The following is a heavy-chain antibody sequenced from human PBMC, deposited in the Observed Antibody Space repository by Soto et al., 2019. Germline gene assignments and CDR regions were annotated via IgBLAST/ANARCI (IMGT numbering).Heavy chain of an antibody. Sequence: VESLKISCNGSGYSFTSYWISWVRQMPWKGLEWMGRIDPSDSYTNYSPSFQGHVTISADKSISTAYLQWSSLKASDTAMYYCARHRSSWLLDVWGQGTTVTVSS. CDR1: GYSFTSYW. CDR3: ARHRSSWLLDV. V-gene: IGHV5-10-1*01. CDR2: IDPSDSYT. D-gene: IGHD6-13*01. J-gene: IGHJ6*02.